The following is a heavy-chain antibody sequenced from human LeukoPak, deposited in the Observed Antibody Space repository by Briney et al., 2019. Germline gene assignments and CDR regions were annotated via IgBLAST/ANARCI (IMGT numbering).Heavy chain of an antibody. D-gene: IGHD3-10*01. CDR2: ISGSGGDT. Sequence: GGSLRLSCAASGFAFAGYAMSWVRQAPGKGLEWVSTISGSGGDTYYADSVKGRFTISRDNSKNTLFLQMNSLRDEDAAVYFCAKSLGYYGSGSRYFFDYWGQGTLVTVSS. J-gene: IGHJ4*02. V-gene: IGHV3-23*01. CDR3: AKSLGYYGSGSRYFFDY. CDR1: GFAFAGYA.